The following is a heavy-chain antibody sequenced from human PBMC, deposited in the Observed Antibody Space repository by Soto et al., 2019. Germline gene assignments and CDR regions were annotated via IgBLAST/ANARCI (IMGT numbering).Heavy chain of an antibody. CDR1: GFTFSNSW. CDR3: TRKRFGMDV. CDR2: IKEDGSEK. V-gene: IGHV3-7*03. J-gene: IGHJ6*02. Sequence: EVQLVESGGGLVQPGESLRLSCAASGFTFSNSWMSWVRQAPGKGLEWVANIKEDGSEKDYEDPVKGRFTITRDNAKNSLYLQMNNLRAEDTAVYFCTRKRFGMDVWGQGTTVTVSS.